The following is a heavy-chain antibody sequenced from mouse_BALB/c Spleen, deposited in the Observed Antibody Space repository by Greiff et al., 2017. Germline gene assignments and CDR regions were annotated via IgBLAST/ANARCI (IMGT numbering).Heavy chain of an antibody. D-gene: IGHD2-2*01. CDR3: ASGIYYGSFDY. V-gene: IGHV14-1*02. J-gene: IGHJ2*01. CDR1: GFNIKDYY. CDR2: IDPENGNT. Sequence: EVQLQQSGAELVRPGALVKLSCKASGFNIKDYYMHWVKQRPEQGLEWIGWIDPENGNTIYDPKFQGKASITADTSSNTAYLQLSSLTSEDTAVYYCASGIYYGSFDYWGQGTTLTVSS.